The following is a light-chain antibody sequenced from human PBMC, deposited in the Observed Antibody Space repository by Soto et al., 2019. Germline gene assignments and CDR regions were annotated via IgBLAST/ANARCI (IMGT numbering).Light chain of an antibody. CDR3: QSYDSSLTGWV. Sequence: QSVLTQPPSVSGSPGQRVTISCTGNSSNIGAPYDVHWYQQLPGTVPKLLISGNSHRPSGVPDRFSGSKSGPSASLAIGGLQAEDEADYYCQSYDSSLTGWVFGGGTKLTVL. V-gene: IGLV1-40*01. CDR1: SSNIGAPYD. CDR2: GNS. J-gene: IGLJ3*02.